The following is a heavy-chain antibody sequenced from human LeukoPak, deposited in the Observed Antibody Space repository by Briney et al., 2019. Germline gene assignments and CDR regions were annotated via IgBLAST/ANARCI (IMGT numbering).Heavy chain of an antibody. CDR3: ARALPTYYYDSSGYAFDY. D-gene: IGHD3-22*01. J-gene: IGHJ4*02. V-gene: IGHV4-30-4*01. CDR2: IYYSGST. Sequence: PSETLSLTCTVSGGSISSGDYYWSWIRQPPGKGLEWIGYIYYSGSTYYNPSLKSRVTISVDTSKNQFSLKLSPVTAADTAVYYCARALPTYYYDSSGYAFDYWGQGTLVTVSS. CDR1: GGSISSGDYY.